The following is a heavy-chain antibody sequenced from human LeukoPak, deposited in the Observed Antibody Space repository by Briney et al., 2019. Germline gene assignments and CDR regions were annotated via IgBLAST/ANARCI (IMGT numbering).Heavy chain of an antibody. CDR3: ARGGSRRLGELSLYRY. CDR2: INHSGST. V-gene: IGHV4-34*01. Sequence: SETLSLTCAAYGGSFSGYYWSWIRQPPGKGLEWIGEINHSGSTNYNPSLKSRVTISVDTSKNQFSLKLSSVTAADTAVYYCARGGSRRLGELSLYRYWGQGTLVTVSS. J-gene: IGHJ4*02. D-gene: IGHD3-16*02. CDR1: GGSFSGYY.